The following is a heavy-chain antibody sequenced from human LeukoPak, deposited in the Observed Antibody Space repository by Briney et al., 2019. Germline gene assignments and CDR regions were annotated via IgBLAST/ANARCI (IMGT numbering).Heavy chain of an antibody. CDR2: INHSGST. CDR3: ARGLDSSGYYPDY. Sequence: KPSETLSLTCAVYGGSFSGYYWSWIRQPPGKGLEWIGEINHSGSTNYNPSLKSRVTISVDTSKNQFSLKLSSVTAADTAVYYCARGLDSSGYYPDYWGQGTLITVSS. CDR1: GGSFSGYY. J-gene: IGHJ4*02. D-gene: IGHD3-22*01. V-gene: IGHV4-34*01.